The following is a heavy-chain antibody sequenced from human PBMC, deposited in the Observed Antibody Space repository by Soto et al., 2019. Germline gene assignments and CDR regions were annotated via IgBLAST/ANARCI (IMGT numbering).Heavy chain of an antibody. D-gene: IGHD2-15*01. V-gene: IGHV1-18*01. CDR2: ISAYNGNT. CDR3: ARREDIVVVVAANDY. J-gene: IGHJ4*02. CDR1: GYTFTSYG. Sequence: RASVKVSCKASGYTFTSYGISWVRQAPGQGLEWMGWISAYNGNTNYAQKLQGRVTMATDTSTSTAYMELRSLRSDDTAVYYCARREDIVVVVAANDYWGQGTLVTVSS.